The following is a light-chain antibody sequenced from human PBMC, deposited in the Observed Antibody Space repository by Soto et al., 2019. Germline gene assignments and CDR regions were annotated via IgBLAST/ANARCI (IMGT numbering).Light chain of an antibody. CDR3: QQSYDNPPYT. CDR2: SAS. Sequence: DIQMTQSPPSLSASVGDTVTITCRASQKIDSYLNWYRQKPGKAPEVLIYSASSLESGVPSRFSGSGSGTDLTLTISSLEPEDSAMYFCQQSYDNPPYTFGQGTKLEIK. V-gene: IGKV1-39*01. CDR1: QKIDSY. J-gene: IGKJ2*01.